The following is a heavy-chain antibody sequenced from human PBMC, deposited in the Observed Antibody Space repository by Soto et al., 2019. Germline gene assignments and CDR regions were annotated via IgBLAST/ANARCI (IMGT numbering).Heavy chain of an antibody. CDR1: GFTFRSYS. J-gene: IGHJ6*02. V-gene: IGHV3-48*02. D-gene: IGHD2-15*01. CDR2: ISSSNRTI. Sequence: EVQLVESGGGLKQPGGSLRLSCAASGFTFRSYSMNWVRQAPGKGLEWVSYISSSNRTINYADSVKGRFIISRDNAKNSLNLQMHSLRDEDTAVYYCAREGWPLLQTDMDVWGQGTTVTVSS. CDR3: AREGWPLLQTDMDV.